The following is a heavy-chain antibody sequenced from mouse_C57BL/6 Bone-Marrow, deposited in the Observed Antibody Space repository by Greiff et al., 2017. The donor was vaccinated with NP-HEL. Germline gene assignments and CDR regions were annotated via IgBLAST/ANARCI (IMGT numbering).Heavy chain of an antibody. J-gene: IGHJ1*03. D-gene: IGHD2-1*01. CDR2: IDPNSGGT. Sequence: QVQLQQPGAELVKPGASVKLSCKASGYTFTSYWMHWVKQSPGRGLEWIGRIDPNSGGTKYNEKFKSKATLTVDKPSSTAYMQLSSLTSEDSAVYYCARGYYGNYTLYWYFDVWGTGTTVTVSS. CDR3: ARGYYGNYTLYWYFDV. CDR1: GYTFTSYW. V-gene: IGHV1-72*01.